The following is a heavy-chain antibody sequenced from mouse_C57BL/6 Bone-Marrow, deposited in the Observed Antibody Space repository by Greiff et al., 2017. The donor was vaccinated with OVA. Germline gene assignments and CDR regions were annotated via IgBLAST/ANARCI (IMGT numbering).Heavy chain of an antibody. CDR2: ISSGGDYI. J-gene: IGHJ1*03. V-gene: IGHV5-9-1*02. CDR3: TRDGYYYGSRYFDV. CDR1: GFTFSSYA. D-gene: IGHD1-1*01. Sequence: EVQVVESGEGLVKPGGSLKLSCAASGFTFSSYAMSWVRQTPEKRLEWVAYISSGGDYIYYADTVKGRFTISRDNARNTLYLQMSSLKSEDTAMYYCTRDGYYYGSRYFDVWGTGTTVTVSS.